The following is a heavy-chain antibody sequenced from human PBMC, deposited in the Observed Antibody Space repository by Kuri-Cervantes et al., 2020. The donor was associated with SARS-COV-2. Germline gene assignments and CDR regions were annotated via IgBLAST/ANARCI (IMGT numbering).Heavy chain of an antibody. CDR1: GYTFTSYG. V-gene: IGHV1-2*04. CDR3: ARGRCSSTSCYGYYYYYYGMDV. J-gene: IGHJ6*02. Sequence: ASVKVSCKASGYTFTSYGISWVRQAPGQGLEGMGWINPNSGGTNYAQKFQGWVTMTRDTSISTAYMELSRLRSDDTAVYYCARGRCSSTSCYGYYYYYYGMDVWGQGTTVTVSS. CDR2: INPNSGGT. D-gene: IGHD2-2*01.